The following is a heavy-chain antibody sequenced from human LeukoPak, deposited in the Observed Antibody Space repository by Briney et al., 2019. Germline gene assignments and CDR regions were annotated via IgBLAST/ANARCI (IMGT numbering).Heavy chain of an antibody. Sequence: SGGSLRLSCAASGFTFSSYGMHWVRQAPGKGLEWVSSISASDVTTFYADSVKGRLTISRDNSKSTLYLQMNSLRAEDTAVYYCARGLLGYWGQGTLVTVSS. CDR2: ISASDVTT. CDR1: GFTFSSYG. J-gene: IGHJ4*02. D-gene: IGHD2-15*01. V-gene: IGHV3-23*01. CDR3: ARGLLGY.